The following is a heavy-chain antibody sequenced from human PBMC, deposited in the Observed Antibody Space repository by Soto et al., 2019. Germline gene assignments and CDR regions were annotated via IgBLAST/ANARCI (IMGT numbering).Heavy chain of an antibody. CDR1: GFTFSSYA. Sequence: PGGSLRPSCAASGFTFSSYAMHWVRQAPGKGLEYVSAISSNGGSTYYADSVKGRFTISRDNSKNTLYLQMGSLRAEDMAVYYCARGLYYFDYWGQGTLVTVSS. CDR2: ISSNGGST. V-gene: IGHV3-64*02. CDR3: ARGLYYFDY. J-gene: IGHJ4*02.